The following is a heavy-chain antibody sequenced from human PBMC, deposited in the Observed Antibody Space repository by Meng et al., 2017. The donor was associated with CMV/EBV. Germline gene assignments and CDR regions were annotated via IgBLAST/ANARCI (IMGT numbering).Heavy chain of an antibody. D-gene: IGHD3-3*01. J-gene: IGHJ6*02. CDR1: GFTFSNYG. Sequence: GGSLRLSCAASGFTFSNYGMYWVRQAPGKGLEWVTFIRYDGSNKYYADSVKGRFTISRDNSKNTLFLQMNSLRVEDTAVYYCARPLTNYDFWSGYYTGGGMDVWGQGTTVTVSS. CDR2: IRYDGSNK. V-gene: IGHV3-30*02. CDR3: ARPLTNYDFWSGYYTGGGMDV.